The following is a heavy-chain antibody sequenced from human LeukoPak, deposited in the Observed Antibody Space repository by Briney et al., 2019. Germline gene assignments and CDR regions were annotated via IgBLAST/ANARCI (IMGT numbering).Heavy chain of an antibody. CDR1: GYTFTSYY. V-gene: IGHV1-46*01. CDR3: ARDQGDITVVRAIIAYYYYMDV. D-gene: IGHD3-10*01. CDR2: INPSGGST. J-gene: IGHJ6*03. Sequence: ASVKVSCKASGYTFTSYYMHWVRQAPGQGLEWMGIINPSGGSTSYAQKFQGRVTMTRDMSTSTVYMELSSLRSEDTAVYYCARDQGDITVVRAIIAYYYYMDVWGKGTTVTVSS.